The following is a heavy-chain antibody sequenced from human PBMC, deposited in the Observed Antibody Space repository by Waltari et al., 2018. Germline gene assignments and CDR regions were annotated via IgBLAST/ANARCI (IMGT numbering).Heavy chain of an antibody. D-gene: IGHD6-13*01. CDR3: ARYLRGYSSSWYVDY. Sequence: EVQLVQSGAEVKKPGESLKISCKGSGYSFTSYWIGWVRQMPGKGLEWIGIIYPCDSDTRYSPSFQGQVTISADKSISTAYLQWSSLKASDTAMYYCARYLRGYSSSWYVDYWGQGTLVTVSS. J-gene: IGHJ4*02. V-gene: IGHV5-51*01. CDR2: IYPCDSDT. CDR1: GYSFTSYW.